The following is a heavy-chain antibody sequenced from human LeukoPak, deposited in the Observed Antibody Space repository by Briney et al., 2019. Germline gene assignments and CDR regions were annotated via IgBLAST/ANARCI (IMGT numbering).Heavy chain of an antibody. CDR2: IKSKTDGGTT. CDR1: GFTFSNAW. Sequence: GGSLRLSCAASGFTFSNAWMNWVRQTPGRGLEWVGRIKSKTDGGTTDYAAPVKGRFTISRDDSKNTLYLQMNSLKTEDTAVYYCTTAGYGDYAPAYWGQGTLVTVSS. V-gene: IGHV3-15*01. D-gene: IGHD4-17*01. CDR3: TTAGYGDYAPAY. J-gene: IGHJ4*02.